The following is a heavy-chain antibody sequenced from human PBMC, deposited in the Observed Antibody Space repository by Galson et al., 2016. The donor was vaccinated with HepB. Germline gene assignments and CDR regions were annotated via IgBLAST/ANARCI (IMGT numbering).Heavy chain of an antibody. CDR1: GGSFSGYY. CDR3: ARHDPHYYDGTLAAFDI. J-gene: IGHJ3*02. D-gene: IGHD3-22*01. Sequence: ETLSLTCAVYGGSFSGYYWSWIRQPPGKGLEWIGEINHSGSTYYNPSLKSRVTISVDTSRNQFSLKLNSVTAADTAVYYCARHDPHYYDGTLAAFDIWGQGTMVTVSS. V-gene: IGHV4-34*01. CDR2: INHSGST.